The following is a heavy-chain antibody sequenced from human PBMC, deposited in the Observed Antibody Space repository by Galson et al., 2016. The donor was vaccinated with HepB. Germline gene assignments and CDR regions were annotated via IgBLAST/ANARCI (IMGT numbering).Heavy chain of an antibody. Sequence: SLRLSCAASGFTFSTYGMHWVRQAPGKGLEWVAVISYDGTNTNYADSVKGRFTISRDNSKNTLYVQINSLSAEETAGYYCARDRGGTYSNCFYYWGQGTMVTVSS. D-gene: IGHD1-26*01. CDR1: GFTFSTYG. CDR3: ARDRGGTYSNCFYY. J-gene: IGHJ4*02. CDR2: ISYDGTNT. V-gene: IGHV3-30*03.